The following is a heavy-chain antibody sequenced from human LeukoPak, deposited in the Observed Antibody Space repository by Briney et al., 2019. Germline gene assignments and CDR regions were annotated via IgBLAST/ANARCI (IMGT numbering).Heavy chain of an antibody. D-gene: IGHD6-19*01. J-gene: IGHJ4*01. V-gene: IGHV3-23*01. CDR2: ISSRGDST. CDR1: GFTFNNYA. Sequence: GGSLILSCAASGFTFNNYAMTWVRQAPGRGLEWVSTISSRGDSTYDADSVRGRFTTSRDNSRNSLYLQMNSLRAEDTAVYYCAKGPRPDISVAHTLERWGQGTLVTVSS. CDR3: AKGPRPDISVAHTLER.